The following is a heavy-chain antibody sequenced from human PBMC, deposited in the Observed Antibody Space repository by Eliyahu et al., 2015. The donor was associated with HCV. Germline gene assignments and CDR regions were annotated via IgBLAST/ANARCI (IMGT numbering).Heavy chain of an antibody. D-gene: IGHD5-12*01. Sequence: EVQLVQSGAXVKKPGESLXXSCKGSGYSFTPYWIGWVRQMPGKGLEWMGVIYPADSDTRYSPSFQGQVTISADKSISTAYLQWKSLKASDTAMYYCARHGGGRYSAYPADYWGQGTLVTVSS. V-gene: IGHV5-51*01. J-gene: IGHJ4*02. CDR1: GYSFTPYW. CDR3: ARHGGGRYSAYPADY. CDR2: IYPADSDT.